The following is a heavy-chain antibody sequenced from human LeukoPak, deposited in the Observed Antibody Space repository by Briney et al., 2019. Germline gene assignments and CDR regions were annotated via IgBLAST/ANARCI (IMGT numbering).Heavy chain of an antibody. CDR1: GYTFTGYY. CDR2: INPNNGGT. Sequence: ASVKVSCKASGYTFTGYYIHWVRQAPGQGLEWMGRINPNNGGTNYAQKFQGRVTMTRDMSMSTAYMELSRLRSVDTAVYYCAGENNSSGYRPFDIWGQGTMVTVPS. V-gene: IGHV1-2*06. J-gene: IGHJ3*02. CDR3: AGENNSSGYRPFDI. D-gene: IGHD3-22*01.